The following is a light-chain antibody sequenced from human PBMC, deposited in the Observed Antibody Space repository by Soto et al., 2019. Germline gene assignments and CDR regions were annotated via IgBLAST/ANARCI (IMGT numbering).Light chain of an antibody. CDR3: QKYGRSPT. CDR1: QSVSNSY. V-gene: IGKV3-20*01. Sequence: EIVLTQSPGTLSLSPGERATLSCRASQSVSNSYLAWYQQKPGQAPRLLMYGASSRATGIPDRFSGSGSGTDFTLTISRLEPEDFAVYYCQKYGRSPTFGQGTKLEIK. CDR2: GAS. J-gene: IGKJ2*01.